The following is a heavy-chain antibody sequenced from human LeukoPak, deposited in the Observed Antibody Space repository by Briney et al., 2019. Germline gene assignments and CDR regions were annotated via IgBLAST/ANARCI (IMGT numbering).Heavy chain of an antibody. Sequence: ASVKVSCKASGYTFTGYYMHWVRQAPGQGLEWMGRINPNSGGTNYAQKFQGRVTMTRDTSISTAYMELSSLRSEDTAVYYCARVVARWFKKNWFDPWGQGTLVTVSS. J-gene: IGHJ5*02. V-gene: IGHV1-2*06. CDR3: ARVVARWFKKNWFDP. CDR2: INPNSGGT. D-gene: IGHD2-15*01. CDR1: GYTFTGYY.